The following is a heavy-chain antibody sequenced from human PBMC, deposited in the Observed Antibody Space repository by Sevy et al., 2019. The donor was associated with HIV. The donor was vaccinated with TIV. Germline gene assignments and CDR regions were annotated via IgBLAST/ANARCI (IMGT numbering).Heavy chain of an antibody. CDR1: GFTFSSYW. D-gene: IGHD3-3*01. Sequence: GGSLRLSCAASGFTFSSYWMSWVRQDPGKGLEWVANIKQDGSEKYYVDSVKGRFTISRDNAKNSLYLQMKSLRAEDTAVYYCARESVTIFGVVIIRYFDYWGQGTLVTVSS. CDR3: ARESVTIFGVVIIRYFDY. V-gene: IGHV3-7*01. CDR2: IKQDGSEK. J-gene: IGHJ4*02.